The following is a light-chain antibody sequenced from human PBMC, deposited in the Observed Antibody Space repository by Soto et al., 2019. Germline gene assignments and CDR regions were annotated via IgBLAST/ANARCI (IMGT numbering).Light chain of an antibody. V-gene: IGKV3-15*01. CDR2: GAS. CDR3: QKYNNWPLT. Sequence: EIVMTQSPATLSVSPGERATLSCRASQSVSSNLAWYQQKPGQAPRLLIYGASTRATGIPARFSGSGSGTEFTLTISSLQSEDFEVYYCQKYNNWPLTFGQGTKLEIK. J-gene: IGKJ2*01. CDR1: QSVSSN.